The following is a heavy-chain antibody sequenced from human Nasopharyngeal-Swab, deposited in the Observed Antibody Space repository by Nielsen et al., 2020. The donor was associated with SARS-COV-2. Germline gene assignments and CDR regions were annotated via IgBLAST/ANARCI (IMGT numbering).Heavy chain of an antibody. D-gene: IGHD4-17*01. Sequence: WVRQAPGQRLEWMGWINAGNGNTKYSQKFQGRVTITRDTSASTAYMELSRLRSEDTAVYYCAGADGDYVHDYWGQGTLVTVSS. CDR2: INAGNGNT. J-gene: IGHJ4*02. CDR3: AGADGDYVHDY. V-gene: IGHV1-3*01.